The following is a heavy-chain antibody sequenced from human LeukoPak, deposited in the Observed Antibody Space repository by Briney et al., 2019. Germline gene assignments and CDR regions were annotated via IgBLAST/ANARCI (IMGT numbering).Heavy chain of an antibody. D-gene: IGHD3-10*01. Sequence: SETLSLTCTVSRGSISSYYWSWIRQPPGKGLEWIGYISYTGSTNYNPSLKSRVTISVDTSKNQFSLRLSSVTAADTAVYYCARSSYYYAADAFDIWGQGTMVTVSS. CDR3: ARSSYYYAADAFDI. V-gene: IGHV4-59*12. CDR2: ISYTGST. CDR1: RGSISSYY. J-gene: IGHJ3*02.